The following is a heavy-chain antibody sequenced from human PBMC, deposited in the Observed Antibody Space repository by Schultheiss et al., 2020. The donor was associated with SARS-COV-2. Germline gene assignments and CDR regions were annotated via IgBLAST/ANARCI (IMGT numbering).Heavy chain of an antibody. CDR3: ARHWGIAVAGTIDY. CDR1: GGSISNGYYY. CDR2: IYTSGTT. J-gene: IGHJ4*02. D-gene: IGHD6-19*01. V-gene: IGHV4-61*02. Sequence: SETLSLTCTVSGGSISNGYYYWNWVRQPAGKGLEWIGRIYTSGTTNYNPSLKSRVTISVDTSKNQFSLKLSSVTAADTAVYYCARHWGIAVAGTIDYWGQGTLVTVSS.